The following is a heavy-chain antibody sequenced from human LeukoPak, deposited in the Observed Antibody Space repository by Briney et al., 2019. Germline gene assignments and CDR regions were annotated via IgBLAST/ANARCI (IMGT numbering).Heavy chain of an antibody. D-gene: IGHD4-17*01. J-gene: IGHJ5*02. CDR1: GITFSSYG. Sequence: GGSLRLSCAASGITFSSYGMRWVRQAPGKGLEWVSRISGSGSNTDYADSVKGRFTISRDNSKNTLYLQMNSLRAEDTAVYYCARNYGDYGDWFDPWGQGTLVTVSS. V-gene: IGHV3-23*01. CDR2: ISGSGSNT. CDR3: ARNYGDYGDWFDP.